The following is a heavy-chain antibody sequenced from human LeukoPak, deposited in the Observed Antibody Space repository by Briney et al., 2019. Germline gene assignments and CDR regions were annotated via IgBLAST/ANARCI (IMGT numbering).Heavy chain of an antibody. CDR1: GYTFTSYY. D-gene: IGHD3-10*01. J-gene: IGHJ4*02. CDR3: ASFGVEPPRWSMVRGVMRNSDFDY. CDR2: INPNSGGT. Sequence: ASVKVSCKASGYTFTSYYIHWVRQAPGQGLEWMGWINPNSGGTNYAQKFQGRVTMTRDTSISTAYMELSRLRSDDTAVYYCASFGVEPPRWSMVRGVMRNSDFDYWGQGTLVTVSS. V-gene: IGHV1-2*02.